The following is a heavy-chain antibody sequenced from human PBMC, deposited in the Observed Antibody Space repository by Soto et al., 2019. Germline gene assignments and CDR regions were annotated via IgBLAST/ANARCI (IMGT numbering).Heavy chain of an antibody. Sequence: GGSLRLSCAASGFTFSSYSMNWVRQAPGKGLEWVSSISSSSSYIYYADSVKGRFTISRDNAKNSLYLQMNSLRAEDTAVYYCARDASVDYGSGSYYPYYYYYGMDVWGQGTTVTVYS. V-gene: IGHV3-21*01. D-gene: IGHD3-10*01. CDR2: ISSSSSYI. J-gene: IGHJ6*02. CDR1: GFTFSSYS. CDR3: ARDASVDYGSGSYYPYYYYYGMDV.